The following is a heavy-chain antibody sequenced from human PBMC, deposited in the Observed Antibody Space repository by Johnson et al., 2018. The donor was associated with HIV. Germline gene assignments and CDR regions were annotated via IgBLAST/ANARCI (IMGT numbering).Heavy chain of an antibody. CDR3: ARDLARRGGAAFDI. J-gene: IGHJ3*02. CDR1: GFTVSSNY. D-gene: IGHD1-26*01. CDR2: LHSGGST. V-gene: IGHV3-66*01. Sequence: VQLVESGGGLVQPGGSLRLSCVVPGFTVSSNYMSWVRQAPGKGLEWVSVLHSGGSTSYADSVKGRFTISRDNSNNTLHLQMNSLRPEDTAVYYCARDLARRGGAAFDIWGQGTMVTVSS.